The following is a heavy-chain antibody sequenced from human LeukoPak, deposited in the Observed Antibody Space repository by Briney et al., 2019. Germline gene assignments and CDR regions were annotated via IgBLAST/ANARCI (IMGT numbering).Heavy chain of an antibody. D-gene: IGHD3-3*01. Sequence: KPSETLSLTCTVSGGSISSYYWSWIRQPPGKGLEWIGYIYYSGSTNYNPSLKSRVTISVDTSKNQFSLKLSSVTAADTAVYYCARVSRDFWSGYYPTRGGVYFDYWGQGTLVTVSS. CDR3: ARVSRDFWSGYYPTRGGVYFDY. CDR1: GGSISSYY. J-gene: IGHJ4*02. CDR2: IYYSGST. V-gene: IGHV4-59*01.